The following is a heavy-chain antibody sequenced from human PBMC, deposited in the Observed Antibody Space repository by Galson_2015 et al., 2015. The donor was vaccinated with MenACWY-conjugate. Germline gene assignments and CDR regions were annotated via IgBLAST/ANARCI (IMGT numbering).Heavy chain of an antibody. Sequence: SLRLSCAASGFTFSSYWMSWVRQALGKGLEWVANIKQDGSEKYYVDSVKGRFTITRDNAKNSLYLQMNSLRAEDTAVYYCASGVRSLRWGQGTLVTVSS. CDR1: GFTFSSYW. V-gene: IGHV3-7*03. D-gene: IGHD3-16*01. J-gene: IGHJ4*02. CDR2: IKQDGSEK. CDR3: ASGVRSLR.